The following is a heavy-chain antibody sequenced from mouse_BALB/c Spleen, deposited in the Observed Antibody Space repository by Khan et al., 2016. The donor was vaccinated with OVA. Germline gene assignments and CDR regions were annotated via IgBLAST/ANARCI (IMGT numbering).Heavy chain of an antibody. J-gene: IGHJ4*01. Sequence: VQLKQSGAELVRPGALVKLSCKASGFNIKDYYIHWVKQRPEQGLEWIGWIDPENGNTIYDPKFQGKASITADTSSNTAYLQLSSLTSEDTAVYCSARRDYEAMDYWGQGTSVTVSS. V-gene: IGHV14-1*02. CDR3: ARRDYEAMDY. CDR1: GFNIKDYY. D-gene: IGHD2-4*01. CDR2: IDPENGNT.